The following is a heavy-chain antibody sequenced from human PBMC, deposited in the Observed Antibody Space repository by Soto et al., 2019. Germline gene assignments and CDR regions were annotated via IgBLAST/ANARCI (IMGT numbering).Heavy chain of an antibody. Sequence: GASVKVSCKASGGTFSSYAISWVRQAPGQGLEWMGGIIPIFGTANYAQKFQGRVTITADGSTSTAYMELSSLRSEDTAVYYCARGGPITIFGVVINLASDINYYYYGMDVWGQGTTVTVSS. D-gene: IGHD3-3*01. J-gene: IGHJ6*02. V-gene: IGHV1-69*13. CDR1: GGTFSSYA. CDR3: ARGGPITIFGVVINLASDINYYYYGMDV. CDR2: IIPIFGTA.